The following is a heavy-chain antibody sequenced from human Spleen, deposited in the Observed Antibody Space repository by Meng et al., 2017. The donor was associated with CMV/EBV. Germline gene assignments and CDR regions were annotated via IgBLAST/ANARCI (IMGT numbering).Heavy chain of an antibody. CDR3: ARDLSWNQIGY. CDR2: ISSSSSYI. D-gene: IGHD1-1*01. J-gene: IGHJ4*02. V-gene: IGHV3-21*01. Sequence: GESLKISCAASGFTFSSYAMSWVRQAPGKGLEWVSSISSSSSYIYYADSVKGRFTISRDNSKNTLYLQMNSLRVEDTAFYYCARDLSWNQIGYWGQGTLVTVSS. CDR1: GFTFSSYA.